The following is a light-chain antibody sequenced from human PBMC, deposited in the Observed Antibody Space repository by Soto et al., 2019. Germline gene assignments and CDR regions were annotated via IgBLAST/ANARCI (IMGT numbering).Light chain of an antibody. V-gene: IGKV3-15*01. Sequence: EIILTPSPASMSVSPGERATLSCRASQSVNNNLAWYQQKPGQAPRLLIYGASTRATGIPARFRGSGSGTEFTLTITSLQFEDFAAYFWHHYNYLSPDTFGQGTKLEIK. CDR3: HHYNYLSPDT. CDR2: GAS. J-gene: IGKJ2*01. CDR1: QSVNNN.